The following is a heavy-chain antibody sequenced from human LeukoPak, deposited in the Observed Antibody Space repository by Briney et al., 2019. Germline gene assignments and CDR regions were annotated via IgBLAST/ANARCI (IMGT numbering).Heavy chain of an antibody. Sequence: GGSLRLSCAASGFTFSSYAMSWVRQAPGKGLEWVSAISGRGGSTYYADSVKGRFTISRDNSKNTLYLQTNSLRAEDTAVYYCAKEGIAARLPLLVWGQGTLVTVSS. CDR1: GFTFSSYA. D-gene: IGHD6-6*01. CDR3: AKEGIAARLPLLV. J-gene: IGHJ4*02. CDR2: ISGRGGST. V-gene: IGHV3-23*01.